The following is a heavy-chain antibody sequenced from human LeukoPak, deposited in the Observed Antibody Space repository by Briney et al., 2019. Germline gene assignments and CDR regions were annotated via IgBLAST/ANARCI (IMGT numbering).Heavy chain of an antibody. Sequence: GRSLRLSCAASGFTFSSYAMHWVRQAPGKGLEWVAVISYDGSNEYYADSVKGRFTISRDNSKNTLYLQMNSLRAEDTAVYYCARALTSSGGGAFDIWGQGTMVTVSS. V-gene: IGHV3-30-3*01. D-gene: IGHD3-10*01. J-gene: IGHJ3*02. CDR1: GFTFSSYA. CDR2: ISYDGSNE. CDR3: ARALTSSGGGAFDI.